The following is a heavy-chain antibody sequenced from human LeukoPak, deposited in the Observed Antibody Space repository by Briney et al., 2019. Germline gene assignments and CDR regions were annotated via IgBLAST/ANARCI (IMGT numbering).Heavy chain of an antibody. V-gene: IGHV1-3*01. D-gene: IGHD2-15*01. CDR2: INAGNGHT. Sequence: ASVKVSCRASGYTFIQYAVHWVRQAPGQGLEWMGWINAGNGHTKYSGKLQGRVTVTRDTSASTAYMELSSLTSEDTAVYYCARAYCSGESCKLGDYWGQGTLVTVSS. CDR3: ARAYCSGESCKLGDY. J-gene: IGHJ4*02. CDR1: GYTFIQYA.